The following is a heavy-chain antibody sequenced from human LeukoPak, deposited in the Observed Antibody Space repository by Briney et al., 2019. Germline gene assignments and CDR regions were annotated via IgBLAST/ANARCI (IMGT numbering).Heavy chain of an antibody. CDR1: GYTFTGHY. J-gene: IGHJ5*02. V-gene: IGHV1-2*02. CDR3: ASRPQYSSGWYWFDP. CDR2: INPNSGGT. D-gene: IGHD6-19*01. Sequence: EAPVKVSCKASGYTFTGHYMHWVRQAPGQGLEWMGWINPNSGGTNYAQKFQGRVTMTRDTSISTAYMELSRLRSDDTAVYYCASRPQYSSGWYWFDPWGQGTLVTVSS.